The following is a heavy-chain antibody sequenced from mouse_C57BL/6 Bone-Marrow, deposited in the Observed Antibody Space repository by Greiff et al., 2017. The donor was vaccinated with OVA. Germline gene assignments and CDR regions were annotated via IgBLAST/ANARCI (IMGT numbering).Heavy chain of an antibody. CDR1: GFTFSSYG. Sequence: EVQVVESGGDLVKPGGSLKLSCAASGFTFSSYGMSWVRQTPDKRLEWVATISSGGSYTYYPDSVKGRFTISRDNAKNTLYLQMSSLKSEDTAMYYCARRGGYYGSSYDAYWGQGTLVTVSA. D-gene: IGHD1-1*01. V-gene: IGHV5-6*01. J-gene: IGHJ3*01. CDR2: ISSGGSYT. CDR3: ARRGGYYGSSYDAY.